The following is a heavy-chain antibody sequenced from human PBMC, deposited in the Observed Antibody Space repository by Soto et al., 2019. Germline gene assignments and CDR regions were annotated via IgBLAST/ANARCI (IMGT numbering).Heavy chain of an antibody. CDR1: GGSISSGDYY. J-gene: IGHJ3*02. CDR3: AREENYYDSSGYYGGDAFDI. CDR2: IYYSGST. V-gene: IGHV4-30-4*01. Sequence: QVQLQESGPGLVKPSQTLSLTCTVSGGSISSGDYYWSWIRQPPGKGLEWIGYIYYSGSTYYNPSLKSRVTISVDTSKNQFSLKLSSVTAADTAVYYCAREENYYDSSGYYGGDAFDIWGQGTMVTVSS. D-gene: IGHD3-22*01.